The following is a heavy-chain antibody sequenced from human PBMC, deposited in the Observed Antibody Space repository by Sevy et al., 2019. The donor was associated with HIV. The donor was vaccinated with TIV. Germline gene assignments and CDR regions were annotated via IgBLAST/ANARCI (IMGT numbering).Heavy chain of an antibody. CDR2: VNHSGST. Sequence: SETLSLTCAVSGGSFSGYSWDWIRQPPGKGLEWIGEVNHSGSTNYNPSLKSRVTISVDTSTNQFSLKLNFVTAADTAVYYLARGGDGVVPSPIIGLGPWTKYWYFDLWGRGTLVTVSS. V-gene: IGHV4-34*01. CDR1: GGSFSGYS. D-gene: IGHD3-3*01. J-gene: IGHJ2*01. CDR3: ARGGDGVVPSPIIGLGPWTKYWYFDL.